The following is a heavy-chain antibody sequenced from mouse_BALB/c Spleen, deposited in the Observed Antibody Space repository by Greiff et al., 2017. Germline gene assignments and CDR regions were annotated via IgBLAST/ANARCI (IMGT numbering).Heavy chain of an antibody. D-gene: IGHD2-3*01. Sequence: QVQLQQSGPGLVQPSQSLSITCTASGFSLTSYGVHWVRQSPGKGLEWLGVIWRGGSKDYNAAFISRLSISKDNSKSQVFFKMNSRQANDTAIYYCARTNSIYYAMDYWGQGTSVTVSS. J-gene: IGHJ4*01. CDR2: IWRGGSK. CDR3: ARTNSIYYAMDY. CDR1: GFSLTSYG. V-gene: IGHV2-2*02.